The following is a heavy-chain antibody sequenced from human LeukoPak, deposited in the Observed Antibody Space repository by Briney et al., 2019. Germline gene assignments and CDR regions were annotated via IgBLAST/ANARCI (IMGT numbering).Heavy chain of an antibody. Sequence: ASVKVSCKASGYTFTGYYMHWVRQAPGQGLEWMGWINPNSGGTNYAQKFQGRVTMTRDTSISTAYMELSRLTSDDTAMYYCARDRTSGYNWFDPWGQGTLVTVSS. V-gene: IGHV1-2*02. CDR3: ARDRTSGYNWFDP. J-gene: IGHJ5*02. CDR2: INPNSGGT. CDR1: GYTFTGYY. D-gene: IGHD3-22*01.